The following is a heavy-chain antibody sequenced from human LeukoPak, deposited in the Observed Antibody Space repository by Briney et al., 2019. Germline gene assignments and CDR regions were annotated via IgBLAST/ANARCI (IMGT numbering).Heavy chain of an antibody. CDR3: ARVGSARITMIARYSYAGAFDI. J-gene: IGHJ3*02. CDR1: GFTFSSYA. V-gene: IGHV3-30*04. D-gene: IGHD3-22*01. CDR2: ISYDGSNK. Sequence: SGGSLRLSCAASGFTFSSYAMHWVRQAPGKGLEWVAVISYDGSNKYYADSVKGRFTISRDNSKNTLYLQMNSLRAEDTAVYYCARVGSARITMIARYSYAGAFDIWGQGTMVTVSS.